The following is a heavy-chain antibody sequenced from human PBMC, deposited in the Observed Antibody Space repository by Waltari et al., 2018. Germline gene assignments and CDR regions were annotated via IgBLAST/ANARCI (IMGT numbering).Heavy chain of an antibody. D-gene: IGHD3-10*01. CDR3: AKDRGNIADY. V-gene: IGHV3-23*03. CDR1: GFTFSSYA. J-gene: IGHJ4*02. Sequence: EVQLLESGGGLVQPGGSLRLSCAASGFTFSSYAMSWVRQAPGKGLEWVSVIYSGGSSTYYADSVKGRFTISRDNSKNTLYLQMNSLRAEDTAVYYCAKDRGNIADYWGQGTLVTVSS. CDR2: IYSGGSST.